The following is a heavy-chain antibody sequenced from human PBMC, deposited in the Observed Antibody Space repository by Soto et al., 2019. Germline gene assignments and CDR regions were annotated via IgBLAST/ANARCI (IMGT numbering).Heavy chain of an antibody. V-gene: IGHV7-4-1*01. Sequence: QVQLVQSGSELKKPGASVKVSCKASGYTFTSYTMNWVRQAPGQGLEWMGWINTNTGNPTYAQGFTGRFVFSLDTSVSTAYLQIGSLKAEDTAVYYCARDGTGRYFDWLAVSHAFDIWGQGTMVTVSS. CDR1: GYTFTSYT. CDR3: ARDGTGRYFDWLAVSHAFDI. D-gene: IGHD3-9*01. J-gene: IGHJ3*02. CDR2: INTNTGNP.